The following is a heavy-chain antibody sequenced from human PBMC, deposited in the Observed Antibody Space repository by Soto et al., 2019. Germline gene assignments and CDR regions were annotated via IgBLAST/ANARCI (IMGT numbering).Heavy chain of an antibody. V-gene: IGHV4-4*02. CDR3: TKNSAYALDY. CDR1: GGSVSNNNW. CDR2: IHHSGGT. Sequence: QVQLQESGPGLVKPSGTLSLSCAVSGGSVSNNNWWSWVRQSPGNGLEWIGEIHHSGGTSYNASLQSHATLSVDKSKNELSLRLNYVTAADTAVYYCTKNSAYALDYWGLGILVTVSS. J-gene: IGHJ4*02. D-gene: IGHD5-12*01.